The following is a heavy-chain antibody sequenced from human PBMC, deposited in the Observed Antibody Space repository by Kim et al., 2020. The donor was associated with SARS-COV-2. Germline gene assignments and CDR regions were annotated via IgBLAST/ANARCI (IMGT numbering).Heavy chain of an antibody. Sequence: GGSLRLSCAASGFTFSSYSMNWVRQAPGKGLEWVSYISSSSSTIYYADSVKGRFTISRDNAKNSLYLQMNSLRAEDTAVYYCAREDRGWFDPWSQGTLVTVSS. CDR1: GFTFSSYS. CDR3: AREDRGWFDP. V-gene: IGHV3-48*04. CDR2: ISSSSSTI. D-gene: IGHD2-15*01. J-gene: IGHJ5*02.